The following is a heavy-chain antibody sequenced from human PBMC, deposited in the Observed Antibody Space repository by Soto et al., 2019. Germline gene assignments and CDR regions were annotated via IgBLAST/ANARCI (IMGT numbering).Heavy chain of an antibody. D-gene: IGHD2-15*01. Sequence: SQTLSLTCAISGDSVSSNSAAWNWIRQSPSRGLEWLGRTYYRSKWYNDYAVSVKSRITINPDTSKNQFSLQLNSVTPEDTAVYYCARGEADCSGGSCYSGWFDPWGQGTLVTV. CDR2: TYYRSKWYN. V-gene: IGHV6-1*01. CDR3: ARGEADCSGGSCYSGWFDP. CDR1: GDSVSSNSAA. J-gene: IGHJ5*02.